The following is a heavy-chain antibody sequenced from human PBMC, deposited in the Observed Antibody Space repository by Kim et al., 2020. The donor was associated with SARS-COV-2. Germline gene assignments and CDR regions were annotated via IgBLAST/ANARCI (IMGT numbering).Heavy chain of an antibody. Sequence: SVKVSCKASGFTFTSSAVQWVRQARGQRLEWIGWIVVGSGNTNYAQKFQERVTITRDMSTSTAYMELSSLRSEDTAVYYCAAVKAWLPYDAFDIWGQGTMVTVSS. CDR1: GFTFTSSA. CDR3: AAVKAWLPYDAFDI. J-gene: IGHJ3*02. CDR2: IVVGSGNT. D-gene: IGHD6-19*01. V-gene: IGHV1-58*01.